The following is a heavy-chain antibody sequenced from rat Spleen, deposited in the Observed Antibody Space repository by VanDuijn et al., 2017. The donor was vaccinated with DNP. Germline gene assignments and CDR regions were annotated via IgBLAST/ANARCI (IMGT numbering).Heavy chain of an antibody. CDR2: ISASGGST. CDR1: GFTFSYYG. D-gene: IGHD1-7*01. V-gene: IGHV5S23*01. Sequence: EVQLVESGGGLVQPGRSLKLSCAASGFTFSYYGMAWVRQAPKKGLEWVASISASGGSTSYRDSVRGRFTISRDYARSTLYLQMDSLRSEDTATYYCATSSYYGYDYGFGYWGQGTLVTVSS. J-gene: IGHJ3*01. CDR3: ATSSYYGYDYGFGY.